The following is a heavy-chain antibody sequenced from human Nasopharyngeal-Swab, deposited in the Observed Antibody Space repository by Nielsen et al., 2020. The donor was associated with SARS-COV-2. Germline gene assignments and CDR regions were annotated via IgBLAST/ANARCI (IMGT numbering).Heavy chain of an antibody. CDR2: IFAGGST. D-gene: IGHD6-13*01. V-gene: IGHV3-53*01. Sequence: VRQAPGKGLEWVSLIFAGGSTYYADSVKGRFTISRDSSKNTVYLQMNSLRAEDTAVYYCARDVGIAAAGNWFDPWGQGTLVTVSS. CDR3: ARDVGIAAAGNWFDP. J-gene: IGHJ5*02.